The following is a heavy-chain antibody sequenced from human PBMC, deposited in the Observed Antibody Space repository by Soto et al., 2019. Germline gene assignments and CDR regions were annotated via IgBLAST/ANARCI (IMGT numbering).Heavy chain of an antibody. D-gene: IGHD3-22*01. J-gene: IGHJ6*02. V-gene: IGHV4-34*01. CDR2: INHSGST. CDR3: ARAQNRPYYYDSSGYISGMDV. CDR1: GGSFSGYY. Sequence: SETLSLTCAVDGGSFSGYYWSWIRQPPGKGLEWIGEINHSGSTNYNPSLKSRVTISVDTSKNQFSLKLSSVTAADTAVYYCARAQNRPYYYDSSGYISGMDVWGQGTTVTVSS.